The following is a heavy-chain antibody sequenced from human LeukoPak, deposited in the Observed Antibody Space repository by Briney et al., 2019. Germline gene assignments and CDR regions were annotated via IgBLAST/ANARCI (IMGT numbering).Heavy chain of an antibody. V-gene: IGHV3-23*01. CDR2: ISGSGGST. J-gene: IGHJ4*02. Sequence: GGSLRLSCAASGFTFINYGMSWGRQPPGKGLEWVSGISGSGGSTYSADSVKGRFTISRDNSKNTLYLQMNSLRAEDTAVYYCAKSGYNRFDYWGQGTLVTVSS. D-gene: IGHD5-24*01. CDR1: GFTFINYG. CDR3: AKSGYNRFDY.